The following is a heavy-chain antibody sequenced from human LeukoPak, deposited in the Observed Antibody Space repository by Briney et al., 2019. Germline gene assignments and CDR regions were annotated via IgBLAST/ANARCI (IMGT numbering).Heavy chain of an antibody. Sequence: GGSLRLSCTASGFTFGGFAMSWFRQAPSKGLEWVADIKHDGSEEHYVASVKGRFTISRDNAKLYLQMNSLRAEDTAVYYCAGGQGWHFDLWGLGTLITVSS. CDR1: GFTFGGFA. D-gene: IGHD2-15*01. V-gene: IGHV3-7*01. J-gene: IGHJ2*01. CDR3: AGGQGWHFDL. CDR2: IKHDGSEE.